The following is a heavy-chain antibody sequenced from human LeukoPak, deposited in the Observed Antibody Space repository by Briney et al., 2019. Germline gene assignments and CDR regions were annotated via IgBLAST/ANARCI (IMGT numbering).Heavy chain of an antibody. D-gene: IGHD5-18*01. CDR2: INHSGST. J-gene: IGHJ4*02. Sequence: SETLSLTRAVYGGSFSGYYWSWIRQPPGKGLEWIGEINHSGSTNYNPSLKSRVTISVDTSKNQFSLKLSSVTAADTAVYYCARVSRGYSYGTFDYWGQGTLVTVSS. CDR3: ARVSRGYSYGTFDY. V-gene: IGHV4-34*01. CDR1: GGSFSGYY.